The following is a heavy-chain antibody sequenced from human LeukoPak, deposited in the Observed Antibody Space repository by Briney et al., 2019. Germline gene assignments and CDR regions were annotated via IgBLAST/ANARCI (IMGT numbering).Heavy chain of an antibody. CDR1: GFTFSSYA. V-gene: IGHV3-66*02. CDR3: ARDIYSYGWGWFDP. Sequence: PGRSLRLSCAASGFTFSSYAMHWVRQAPGKGLEWVSVIYSGGSTYYADSVKGRFTISRDNSKNTLYLQMNSLRAEDTAVYYCARDIYSYGWGWFDPWGQGTLVTASS. D-gene: IGHD5-18*01. J-gene: IGHJ5*02. CDR2: IYSGGST.